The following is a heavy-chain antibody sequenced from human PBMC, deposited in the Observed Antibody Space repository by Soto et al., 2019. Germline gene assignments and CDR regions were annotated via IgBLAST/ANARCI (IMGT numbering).Heavy chain of an antibody. V-gene: IGHV3-23*01. CDR2: ISGSGGST. J-gene: IGHJ4*02. D-gene: IGHD6-13*01. Sequence: GGSLRLSCAASGFTFSSYAMSWVRQAPGKGLEWVSAISGSGGSTYYADSVKGRFTISRDNSKNTLYLQMNSLRAEDTAVYYFAKDVGYSSSAFDYWGQGTLVTVSS. CDR3: AKDVGYSSSAFDY. CDR1: GFTFSSYA.